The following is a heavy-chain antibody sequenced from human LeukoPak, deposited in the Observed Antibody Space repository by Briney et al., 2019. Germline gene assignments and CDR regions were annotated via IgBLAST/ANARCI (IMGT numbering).Heavy chain of an antibody. CDR2: ISAYNGNT. CDR1: GYTFTSYG. D-gene: IGHD3-22*01. CDR3: ARWPDYYDSSGTFDY. J-gene: IGHJ4*02. V-gene: IGHV1-18*01. Sequence: ASVKVSCKASGYTFTSYGISWVRQAPGQGLEWMGWISAYNGNTNYAQKLQGRVTMTTDTFTSTAYMELRSLRSDDTAVYYCARWPDYYDSSGTFDYWGQGTLVTVSS.